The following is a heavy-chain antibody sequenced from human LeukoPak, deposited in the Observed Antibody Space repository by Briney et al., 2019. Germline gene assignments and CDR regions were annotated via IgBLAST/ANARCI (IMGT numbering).Heavy chain of an antibody. Sequence: ASVKVSCKASGYTFTSYYMHWVRQAPGQGLEWMGIINPSGGSTSYAQKFRGRVTMTRDTSTSTVYMELSSLRSEDTAVYYCARSRHTKGVSASGFYDFWSGYYPQYYFDYWGQGTLVTVSS. CDR2: INPSGGST. CDR3: ARSRHTKGVSASGFYDFWSGYYPQYYFDY. J-gene: IGHJ4*02. V-gene: IGHV1-46*01. D-gene: IGHD3-3*01. CDR1: GYTFTSYY.